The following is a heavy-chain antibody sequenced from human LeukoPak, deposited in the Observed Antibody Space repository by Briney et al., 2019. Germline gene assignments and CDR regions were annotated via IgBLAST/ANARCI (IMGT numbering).Heavy chain of an antibody. CDR2: INHSGST. CDR3: ARDIGGSKVVVITRGSGNLWYNWFDP. CDR1: GGSFSGYY. V-gene: IGHV4-34*01. J-gene: IGHJ5*02. D-gene: IGHD3-22*01. Sequence: SETLSLTCAVYGGSFSGYYWSWIRQPPGKGLEWIGEINHSGSTNYNPSLKSRVTISVDTSKNQFSLKLSSVTAADTAVYYCARDIGGSKVVVITRGSGNLWYNWFDPWGQGTLVTVSS.